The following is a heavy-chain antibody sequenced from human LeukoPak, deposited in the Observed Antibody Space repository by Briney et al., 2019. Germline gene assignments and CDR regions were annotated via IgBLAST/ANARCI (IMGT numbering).Heavy chain of an antibody. CDR3: ARGRARGVGVGYYYYYMDV. Sequence: ASVKVSCKASGGTFSSYAISWVRQAPGQGLEWMGGIILIFGTANYAQKFQGGVTITTDESTSTAYMELSSLRSEDTAVYYCARGRARGVGVGYYYYYMDVWGKGTTVTVSS. CDR1: GGTFSSYA. J-gene: IGHJ6*03. D-gene: IGHD3-3*01. CDR2: IILIFGTA. V-gene: IGHV1-69*05.